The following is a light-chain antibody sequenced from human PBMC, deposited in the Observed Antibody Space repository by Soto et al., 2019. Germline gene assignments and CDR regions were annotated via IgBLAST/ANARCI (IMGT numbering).Light chain of an antibody. Sequence: EIVMTQSPDTLSVSPGERATLTCRAGQGVTTNFAWYQQKSGQSPRLLIYDVSIRATGVPARFSATGSETDFTLTISGLQSGDSAVYFCQQYNNWPFSFGQGTRLGI. J-gene: IGKJ5*01. V-gene: IGKV3-15*01. CDR3: QQYNNWPFS. CDR1: QGVTTN. CDR2: DVS.